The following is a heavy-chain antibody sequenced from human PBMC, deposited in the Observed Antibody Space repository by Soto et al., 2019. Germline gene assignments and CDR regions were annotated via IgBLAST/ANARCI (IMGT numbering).Heavy chain of an antibody. CDR2: IWYDGSNK. CDR1: GFTFSSYG. V-gene: IGHV3-33*01. J-gene: IGHJ6*03. Sequence: GGSLRLSCAASGFTFSSYGMHWVRQAPGKGLEWVAVIWYDGSNKYYADSVKGRFTISRDNSKNTLYLQMNSLRAEDTAVYYCARDSNYYYMDVWGKGTTVTVSS. CDR3: ARDSNYYYMDV.